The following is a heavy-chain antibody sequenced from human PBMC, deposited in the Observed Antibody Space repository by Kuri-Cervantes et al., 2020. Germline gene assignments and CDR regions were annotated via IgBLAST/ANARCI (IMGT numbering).Heavy chain of an antibody. J-gene: IGHJ6*02. CDR1: GYTFTTYA. CDR2: ISAYDGDT. D-gene: IGHD3-10*01. Sequence: ASVKVTCKVSGYTFTTYAFSWVRQAPGQGLEWMAWISAYDGDTKYAQKLQGRVTMTTDTSTSTAYMELRSLRSDDTAVYYCAREGPELWFGELLDPRWYYYGMDVWGQGTTVTVSS. CDR3: AREGPELWFGELLDPRWYYYGMDV. V-gene: IGHV1-18*01.